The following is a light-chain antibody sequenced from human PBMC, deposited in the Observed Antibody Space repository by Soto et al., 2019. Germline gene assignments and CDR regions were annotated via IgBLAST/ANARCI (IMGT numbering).Light chain of an antibody. CDR2: EVS. V-gene: IGLV2-14*01. CDR1: SSDIGDYNY. CDR3: QSYDSSFVL. J-gene: IGLJ2*01. Sequence: QSALTQPASVSGSPGQSITISCTGTSSDIGDYNYVSWYQQHPGKVPKLIIFEVSTRPSGVSNRFSGSTDGSSNSASLTISGLQTEDEADYYCQSYDSSFVLFGGGTKVTVL.